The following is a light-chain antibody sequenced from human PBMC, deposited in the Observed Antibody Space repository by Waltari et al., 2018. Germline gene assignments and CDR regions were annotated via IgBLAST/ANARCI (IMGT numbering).Light chain of an antibody. CDR2: EGN. Sequence: QSVLTQPPSVSAAPGQRVTISCSGGSSNIGNNYVSWYRQFPGTAPRLLIYEGNDRPSGVPGRFSGSKSGTSATLDITGLQAGDEADYYCGTWDSSLSGAVFGGGTHLTVL. V-gene: IGLV1-51*02. CDR3: GTWDSSLSGAV. CDR1: SSNIGNNY. J-gene: IGLJ7*01.